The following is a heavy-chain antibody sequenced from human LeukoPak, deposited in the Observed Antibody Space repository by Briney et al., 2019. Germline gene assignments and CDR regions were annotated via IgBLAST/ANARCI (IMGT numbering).Heavy chain of an antibody. CDR2: IYTSGST. Sequence: SETLSLTCTVSGGSISSGSYYWSWIRQPAGKGPEWIGRIYTSGSTNYNPSLKSRVTISVDTSKNQFSLKLSSVTAADTAVYYCARVLSSSWLYYFDYWGQGTLVTVSS. J-gene: IGHJ4*02. CDR3: ARVLSSSWLYYFDY. D-gene: IGHD6-13*01. CDR1: GGSISSGSYY. V-gene: IGHV4-61*02.